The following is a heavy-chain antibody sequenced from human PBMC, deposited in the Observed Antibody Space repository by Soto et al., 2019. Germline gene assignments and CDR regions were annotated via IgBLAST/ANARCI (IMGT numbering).Heavy chain of an antibody. CDR2: IYWDNDK. CDR1: GFSLSTSGVG. CDR3: ARFSRGQVWFGEQPSYFDF. Sequence: QITLKESGPTLVKPTQTLTLTCTFSGFSLSTSGVGVGWIRQPPGKALEWLALIYWDNDKVYSPSLKSRLTITKDTSKSQVALTLAIMDPVDTATYYSARFSRGQVWFGEQPSYFDFWGQGTLVTVSS. V-gene: IGHV2-5*02. D-gene: IGHD3-10*01. J-gene: IGHJ4*02.